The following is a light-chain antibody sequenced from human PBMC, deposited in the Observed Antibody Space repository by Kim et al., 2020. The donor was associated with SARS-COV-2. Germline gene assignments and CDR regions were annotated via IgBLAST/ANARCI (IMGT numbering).Light chain of an antibody. CDR3: MQGTHWPPLYT. Sequence: DVVMTQSPLSLPVTLGQPASISCRSSQSLVHSDGNTYLNWCQQRPGQSPRRLIYKVSNRDSGVPDRFSGSGSGTDFTLKISRVEAEDVGVYYCMQGTHWPPLYTFGQGTKLEI. CDR1: QSLVHSDGNTY. J-gene: IGKJ2*01. V-gene: IGKV2-30*02. CDR2: KVS.